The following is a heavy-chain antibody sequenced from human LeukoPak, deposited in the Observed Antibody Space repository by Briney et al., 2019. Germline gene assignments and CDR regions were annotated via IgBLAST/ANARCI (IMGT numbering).Heavy chain of an antibody. D-gene: IGHD2-2*02. CDR1: GYTFTSYG. V-gene: IGHV1-18*01. J-gene: IGHJ3*02. Sequence: EASVTVSCKASGYTFTSYGISWVRQAPGQGLEWMGWISAYNGNTNYAQKLQGRVTMTTDTSTSTAYMELRSLRSDDTAVYYCARDSTVGYCSSTSCYTSKDAFDIWGQGTMVTVSS. CDR2: ISAYNGNT. CDR3: ARDSTVGYCSSTSCYTSKDAFDI.